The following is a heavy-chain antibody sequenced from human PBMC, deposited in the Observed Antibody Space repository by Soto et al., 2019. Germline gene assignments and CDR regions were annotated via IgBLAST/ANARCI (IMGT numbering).Heavy chain of an antibody. CDR2: ISAYNGNT. CDR3: ARVNRGYCSGGSCYSSWFYP. Sequence: ASVKVSCKASGYTFTSYGISWVRQAPGQGLEWMGWISAYNGNTNYAQKLQGRVTMTTDTSTSTAYMELRSLRSDDTAVYYCARVNRGYCSGGSCYSSWFYPWGQGTLVTVSS. D-gene: IGHD2-15*01. CDR1: GYTFTSYG. J-gene: IGHJ5*02. V-gene: IGHV1-18*01.